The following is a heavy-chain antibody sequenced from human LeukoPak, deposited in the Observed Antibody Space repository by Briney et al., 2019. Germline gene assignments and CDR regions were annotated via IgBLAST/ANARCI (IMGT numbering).Heavy chain of an antibody. CDR1: GYTFTSYV. CDR2: ISAYNGNT. CDR3: ARDSGYSYGFCPGY. Sequence: HRASVKVSCKASGYTFTSYVISWVRQAPGQGLEWMGWISAYNGNTNYAQKLQGRVTMTTDTSTSTAYMELRSLRSDDTAVYYCARDSGYSYGFCPGYWGQGTLVTVSS. V-gene: IGHV1-18*01. J-gene: IGHJ4*02. D-gene: IGHD5-18*01.